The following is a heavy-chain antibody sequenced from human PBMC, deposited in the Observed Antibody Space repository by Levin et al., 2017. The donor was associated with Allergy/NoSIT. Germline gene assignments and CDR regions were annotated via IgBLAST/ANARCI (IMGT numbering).Heavy chain of an antibody. J-gene: IGHJ6*02. CDR1: GYTFTSYD. Sequence: GESLKISCKASGYTFTSYDINWVRQATGQGLEWMGWMNPNSGNTGYAQKFQGRVTMTRNTSISTAYMELSSLRSEDTAVYYCARAEILLWFGESAGGYDYGMDVWGQGTTVTVSS. V-gene: IGHV1-8*01. D-gene: IGHD3-10*01. CDR2: MNPNSGNT. CDR3: ARAEILLWFGESAGGYDYGMDV.